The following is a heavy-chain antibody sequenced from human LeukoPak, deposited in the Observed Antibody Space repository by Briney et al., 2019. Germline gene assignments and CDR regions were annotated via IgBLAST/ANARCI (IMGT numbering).Heavy chain of an antibody. CDR3: AKEGTDYGDYPYFFDY. J-gene: IGHJ4*02. CDR1: GFTFSDSG. D-gene: IGHD4-17*01. V-gene: IGHV3-30*18. Sequence: GRSLRLSCAASGFTFSDSGMHWVRQAPCKGLEWVAIISFDGSRRFYADSVRGRFTVSRDNSKNTLFLQMDSLSADDTGVYYCAKEGTDYGDYPYFFDYWGQGTLVTVSS. CDR2: ISFDGSRR.